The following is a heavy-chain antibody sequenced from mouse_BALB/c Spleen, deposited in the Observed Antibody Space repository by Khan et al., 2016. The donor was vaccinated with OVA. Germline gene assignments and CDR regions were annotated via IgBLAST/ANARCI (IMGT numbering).Heavy chain of an antibody. CDR3: ARFYYYGSSFSY. CDR1: GYSITSGYS. V-gene: IGHV3-1*02. J-gene: IGHJ3*01. CDR2: IHYSGST. Sequence: EVQLQESGPDLVKPSQSLSLTCTVSGYSITSGYSWHWIRQFPGNRLEWMAYIHYSGSTNYNPSLKSRISITRDTSKNQFFLQLNSVTHEDTATYYCARFYYYGSSFSYWGQGTLVTVSA. D-gene: IGHD1-1*01.